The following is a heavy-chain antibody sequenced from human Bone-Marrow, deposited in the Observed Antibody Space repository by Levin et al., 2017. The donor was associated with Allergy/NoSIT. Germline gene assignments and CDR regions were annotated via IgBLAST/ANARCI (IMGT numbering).Heavy chain of an antibody. CDR3: ARGISISYFDP. CDR2: IYYSGTT. CDR1: GGSINSGDYY. J-gene: IGHJ5*02. V-gene: IGHV4-30-4*01. D-gene: IGHD6-6*01. Sequence: SETLSLTCTVSGGSINSGDYYWSWIRQPPGKGLEWIGYIYYSGTTFYNSSLKSLLTISLDTSKNQFSLNLSSVTAADTAVYYCARGISISYFDPWGQGTLVTVSS.